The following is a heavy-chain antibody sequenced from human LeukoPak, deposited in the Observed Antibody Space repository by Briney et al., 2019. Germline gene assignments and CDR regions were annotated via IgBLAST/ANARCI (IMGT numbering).Heavy chain of an antibody. CDR3: ASQSKAVAAFDI. J-gene: IGHJ3*02. Sequence: SVKVSCKASGGTFSSYAISWVRQAPGQGLEWMGGIIPIFGTANYAQKFQGRVTITTDESTSTAYMELSSLRSEDTAVYYCASQSKAVAAFDIWGQGTMVTVSS. CDR2: IIPIFGTA. V-gene: IGHV1-69*05. D-gene: IGHD6-19*01. CDR1: GGTFSSYA.